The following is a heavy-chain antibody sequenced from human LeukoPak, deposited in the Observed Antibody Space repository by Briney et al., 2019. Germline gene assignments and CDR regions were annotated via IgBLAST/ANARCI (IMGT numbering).Heavy chain of an antibody. J-gene: IGHJ5*02. D-gene: IGHD4-23*01. CDR1: GGSISSYY. CDR3: ASLKRHDYGGNSWFDP. V-gene: IGHV4-59*01. Sequence: SETLSLTCTVSGGSISSYYWSWIRQPPGKGLEWIGYIYYSGSTNYNPSLKSRVTISVDTSKNQFSLKLSSVTAADTAVYYCASLKRHDYGGNSWFDPWGQGTLVTVSS. CDR2: IYYSGST.